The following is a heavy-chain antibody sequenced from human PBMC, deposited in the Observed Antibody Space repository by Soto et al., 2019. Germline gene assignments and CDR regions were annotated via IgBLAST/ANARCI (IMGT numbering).Heavy chain of an antibody. V-gene: IGHV1-46*03. J-gene: IGHJ6*02. Sequence: QVQLVQSGAEVKKPGASVKVSCKASGYTFTSYYMHWVRQAPGQGLEWMGIINPSGGSTSYAQKFQGRVTMTRDTSTSTVYRELSSLRSEDTAVYYCANQQGFHTPLDVWGQVTTVTVSS. D-gene: IGHD3-3*01. CDR3: ANQQGFHTPLDV. CDR2: INPSGGST. CDR1: GYTFTSYY.